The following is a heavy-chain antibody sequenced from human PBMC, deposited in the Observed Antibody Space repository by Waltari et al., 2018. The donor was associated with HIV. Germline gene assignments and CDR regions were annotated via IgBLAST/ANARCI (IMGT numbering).Heavy chain of an antibody. Sequence: QVQLVQSGAEVTRPGASVKVSCKTSGYTFTAYSIHWVRQAPGQSLEWMGWINVAHGGTRYSQRFQCRLSIIRDTAANTAYMDLSSLKSEDTAVYSCARDYCSDTNCFDSFDYWGQGTLVTVSS. V-gene: IGHV1-3*01. CDR1: GYTFTAYS. CDR3: ARDYCSDTNCFDSFDY. J-gene: IGHJ4*02. D-gene: IGHD2-2*01. CDR2: INVAHGGT.